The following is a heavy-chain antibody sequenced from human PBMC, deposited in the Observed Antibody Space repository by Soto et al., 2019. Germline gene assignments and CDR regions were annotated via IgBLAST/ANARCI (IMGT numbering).Heavy chain of an antibody. Sequence: QVQLQESGPGLVRPSETLSLTCTVSGGSISSYYWSWIRQPPGKGLEWIGSIYYSGSTKYNPSLKSRVTISADTSKNQFSLKLRSVTAADTAVYYCARLPPTTVVTTYWYFDLWGRGTLVTVSS. CDR2: IYYSGST. J-gene: IGHJ2*01. V-gene: IGHV4-59*01. CDR1: GGSISSYY. D-gene: IGHD4-17*01. CDR3: ARLPPTTVVTTYWYFDL.